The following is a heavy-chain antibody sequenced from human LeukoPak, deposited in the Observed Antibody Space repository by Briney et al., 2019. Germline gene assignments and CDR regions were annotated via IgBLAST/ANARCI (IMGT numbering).Heavy chain of an antibody. CDR3: AKVPKY. CDR2: ISGSGGDT. J-gene: IGHJ4*02. Sequence: GGSLRLSCAASGFTFDSYAMTWVRQAPGKGLEWVSRISGSGGDTYYVDDVKGRFTISRDNSKNMLYLQMNSLRAEDTAVYYCAKVPKYWGQGTLVTVSS. CDR1: GFTFDSYA. V-gene: IGHV3-23*01.